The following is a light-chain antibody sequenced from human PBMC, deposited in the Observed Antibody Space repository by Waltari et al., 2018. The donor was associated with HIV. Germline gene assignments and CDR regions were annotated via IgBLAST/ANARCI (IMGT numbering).Light chain of an antibody. J-gene: IGKJ2*01. CDR3: QQYNSYPYT. Sequence: EVVLTQSPAPLSLSPGERATLSCRDSQSVGSYLSWYQQKPGQAPRLLIYDASNRATGIPARFSGSGSGTDFTLTISSLEPEDFAVYYCQQYNSYPYTFGQGTRLDIK. CDR2: DAS. CDR1: QSVGSY. V-gene: IGKV3-11*01.